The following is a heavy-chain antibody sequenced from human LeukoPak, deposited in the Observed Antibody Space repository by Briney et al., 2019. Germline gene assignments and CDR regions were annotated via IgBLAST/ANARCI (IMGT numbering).Heavy chain of an antibody. CDR1: GYTFTGYY. Sequence: ASVTVSCKASGYTFTGYYMHWVRQAPGQGLEWMGWINPNSGGTNYAQKSQGRVTMTRDTSISTAYMELSRLRSDDTAVYYCARAEQWNQFDYWGQGTLVTVSS. CDR2: INPNSGGT. D-gene: IGHD6-19*01. J-gene: IGHJ4*02. V-gene: IGHV1-2*02. CDR3: ARAEQWNQFDY.